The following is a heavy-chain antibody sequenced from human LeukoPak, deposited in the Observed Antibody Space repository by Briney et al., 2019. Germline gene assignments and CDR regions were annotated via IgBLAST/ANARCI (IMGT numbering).Heavy chain of an antibody. CDR3: KSGGAAPGSFDN. CDR1: GFTFSDYW. D-gene: IGHD6-13*01. J-gene: IGHJ4*02. V-gene: IGHV3-7*01. Sequence: GGSLRLSCAASGFTFSDYWMSWMRQAPGKGLEWVANIKHDGDEEYYVDSVKGRFTISRDNAKNSLYLQSNSLRVEDTAVYYCKSGGAAPGSFDNWGQGTLVTVSP. CDR2: IKHDGDEE.